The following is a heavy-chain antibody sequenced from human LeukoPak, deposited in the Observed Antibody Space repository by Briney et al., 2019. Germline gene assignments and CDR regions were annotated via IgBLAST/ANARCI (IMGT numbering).Heavy chain of an antibody. Sequence: GGSLTLSCVASGFTFYDYAMHWVPHAPGKGREGVSLISGDGGSTYYADSVKCRFSITRDNNKNSLYLQMNSLRTEDTALYDCAKDPSIYSSSWPEYFQHWGQGTLVTVSS. CDR3: AKDPSIYSSSWPEYFQH. V-gene: IGHV3-43*02. CDR1: GFTFYDYA. CDR2: ISGDGGST. D-gene: IGHD6-13*01. J-gene: IGHJ1*01.